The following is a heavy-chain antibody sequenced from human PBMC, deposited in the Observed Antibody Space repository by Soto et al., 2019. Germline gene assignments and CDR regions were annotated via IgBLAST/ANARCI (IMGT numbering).Heavy chain of an antibody. V-gene: IGHV4-31*03. CDR2: IYYSGST. D-gene: IGHD3-3*01. J-gene: IGHJ5*02. CDR1: GGSISSGGYY. CDR3: ARGGASYYDFWSGYYPNWFDP. Sequence: QVQLQESGPGLVKPSQTLSLTCTVSGGSISSGGYYWSWIRQHPGKGLEWIGYIYYSGSTYYNPSLKSRVTISVDTSKNQFSLKLSSVTAADTAVYSCARGGASYYDFWSGYYPNWFDPWGQRTLVTVSS.